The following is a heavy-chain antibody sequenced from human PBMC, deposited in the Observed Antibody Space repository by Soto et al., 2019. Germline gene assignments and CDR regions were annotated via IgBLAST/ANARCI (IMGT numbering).Heavy chain of an antibody. D-gene: IGHD2-21*02. Sequence: SETLSLTCTVSGGSISYEYYHWTWIRQSPGKGLEWIGYVHYSGSIIYNPSFKSRVTISVDTSKNQFSLQLSSVTAADTAVYFCAREDDGGDRDYYGLDVWGQGTTVTVSS. CDR3: AREDDGGDRDYYGLDV. CDR2: VHYSGSI. CDR1: GGSISYEYYH. V-gene: IGHV4-30-4*08. J-gene: IGHJ6*02.